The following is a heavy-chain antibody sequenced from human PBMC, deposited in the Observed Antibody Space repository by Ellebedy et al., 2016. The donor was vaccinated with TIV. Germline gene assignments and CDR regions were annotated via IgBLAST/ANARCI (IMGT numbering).Heavy chain of an antibody. Sequence: GESLKISCAASGFTFNNYGMHWVRQAPGKGLEWVALIWYDGNNKHYGDSVRGRFTISRDNSKNTVYLQMNSLRAEDTAVYYCARGEAIAVFGVVINYGLDVWGQGTTVTVSS. J-gene: IGHJ6*02. CDR2: IWYDGNNK. D-gene: IGHD3-3*01. CDR3: ARGEAIAVFGVVINYGLDV. V-gene: IGHV3-33*01. CDR1: GFTFNNYG.